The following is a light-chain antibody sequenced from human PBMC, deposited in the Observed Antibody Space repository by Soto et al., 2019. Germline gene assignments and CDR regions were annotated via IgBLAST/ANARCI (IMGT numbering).Light chain of an antibody. Sequence: DIQMTQSPSTLSASVGGRVTMPCRAGQSISSWLAWYQQKPGKAPKLLISKASSLESGVPPRFSGSGSGTEFSLTISSLQPDDFATYYCQQYNSYTPTFGQGTKV. J-gene: IGKJ1*01. CDR2: KAS. CDR1: QSISSW. CDR3: QQYNSYTPT. V-gene: IGKV1-5*03.